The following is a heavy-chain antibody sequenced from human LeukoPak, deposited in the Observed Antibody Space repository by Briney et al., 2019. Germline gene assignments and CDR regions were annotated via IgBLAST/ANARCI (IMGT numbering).Heavy chain of an antibody. D-gene: IGHD3-10*01. Sequence: GGSLRLSCAASGFTFTTYNMNWVRQAPGKGLEWVSYISSSCTSIYYADSVKGRFTISRDNAKNSLYLQMNSLRAEDTAVYYCAMHGSGDYWGQGTLVTVSS. CDR2: ISSSCTSI. CDR1: GFTFTTYN. J-gene: IGHJ4*02. V-gene: IGHV3-48*04. CDR3: AMHGSGDY.